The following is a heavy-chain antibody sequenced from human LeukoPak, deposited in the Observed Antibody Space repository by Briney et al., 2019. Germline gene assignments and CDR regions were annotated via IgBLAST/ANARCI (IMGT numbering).Heavy chain of an antibody. J-gene: IGHJ6*03. CDR3: ARGVTASYYYYMDV. V-gene: IGHV3-53*01. Sequence: GGSLRLSCTVSGFTVSSNSMSWVRQAPGKGLEWVSFIYSDNTHYSDSVKGRFTISRDNSKNTLYLQMNSLRAEDTAVYYCARGVTASYYYYMDVWGKGTTVTISS. CDR1: GFTVSSNS. D-gene: IGHD2-21*02. CDR2: IYSDNT.